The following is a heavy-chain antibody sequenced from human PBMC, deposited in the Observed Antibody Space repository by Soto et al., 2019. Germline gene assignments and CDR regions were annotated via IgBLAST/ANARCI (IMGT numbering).Heavy chain of an antibody. V-gene: IGHV3-23*01. CDR3: AKDRSSGNDAFDI. D-gene: IGHD2-15*01. Sequence: GGSLRLSCAASGFHFSSYAMSWVRQAPGKGLEWVSAISGSGGSTYYADSVKGRFTISRDNSKYTLYLQMNSLRAEDTAVYYCAKDRSSGNDAFDIWGQGTMVTV. CDR1: GFHFSSYA. CDR2: ISGSGGST. J-gene: IGHJ3*02.